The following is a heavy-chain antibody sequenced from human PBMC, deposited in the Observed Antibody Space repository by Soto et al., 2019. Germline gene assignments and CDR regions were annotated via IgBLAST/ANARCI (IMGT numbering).Heavy chain of an antibody. CDR3: AKAAEVGTTMDSLDY. CDR1: GFTFSSYG. CDR2: ISYDGKFK. J-gene: IGHJ4*02. V-gene: IGHV3-30*18. D-gene: IGHD1-26*01. Sequence: QVQLVESGGGVVQPGRSLRLSCAASGFTFSSYGIHWFRRALGKGLEWVAVISYDGKFKFYADSVKGRFTISRDNPEKTLYLQMDSLRPEDTALYYCAKAAEVGTTMDSLDYWGQGTLVIVSS.